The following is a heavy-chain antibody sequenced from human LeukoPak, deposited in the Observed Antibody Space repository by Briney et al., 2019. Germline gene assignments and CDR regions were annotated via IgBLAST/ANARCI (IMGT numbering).Heavy chain of an antibody. CDR2: IWYDGSNK. CDR1: GFTFSSNG. D-gene: IGHD1-26*01. V-gene: IGHV3-33*06. CDR3: AKEMASGNYVDY. Sequence: GRSLRLSCVASGFTFSSNGMHWVRQAPGKGLEWVAVIWYDGSNKYYADSVKGRFTISRDNSKNTLYLQMNSLRAEDTAVYYCAKEMASGNYVDYWGQGTLVTVSS. J-gene: IGHJ4*02.